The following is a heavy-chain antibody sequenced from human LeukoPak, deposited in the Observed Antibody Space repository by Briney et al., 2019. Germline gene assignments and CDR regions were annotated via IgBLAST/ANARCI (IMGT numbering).Heavy chain of an antibody. Sequence: GGSLRLSCVASGFTFSSFWMSWVRQAPGKGLEWVANIKEDGSDKNYVDSVKGRFTISRDNTKRSVFLQMNSLRDEDTAVYFCARDRGYDTFDYWGQGTLVTVSS. CDR1: GFTFSSFW. D-gene: IGHD5-12*01. J-gene: IGHJ4*02. V-gene: IGHV3-7*01. CDR3: ARDRGYDTFDY. CDR2: IKEDGSDK.